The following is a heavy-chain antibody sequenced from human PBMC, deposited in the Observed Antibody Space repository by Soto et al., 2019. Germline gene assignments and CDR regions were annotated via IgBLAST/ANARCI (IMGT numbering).Heavy chain of an antibody. V-gene: IGHV1-69*01. D-gene: IGHD3-22*01. CDR3: AGEEHAYDSTCYRRDASDM. Sequence: QVQLVQSGAEVKKPGSSVKVSCKVSGGTFSSYAISWVRQAPGQGLEWMGGIIPMFGTANYAQKFQGRVTITADEPTSTAYMELSSLSSENTAVYYCAGEEHAYDSTCYRRDASDMWGQGTMVTVSS. CDR2: IIPMFGTA. J-gene: IGHJ3*02. CDR1: GGTFSSYA.